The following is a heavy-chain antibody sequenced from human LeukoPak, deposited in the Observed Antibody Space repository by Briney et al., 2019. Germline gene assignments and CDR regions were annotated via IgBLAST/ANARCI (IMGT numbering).Heavy chain of an antibody. Sequence: GASVKVSCKASGYTFTSYGISWVRQAPGQGLEWMGWISAYNGNTNYAQKLQGRVTMTTDTSTSTAYMELRSLRSDDTAVYYCARDSSSWYLGDNWFDPWGQGTLVTVSS. J-gene: IGHJ5*02. CDR1: GYTFTSYG. D-gene: IGHD6-13*01. V-gene: IGHV1-18*01. CDR2: ISAYNGNT. CDR3: ARDSSSWYLGDNWFDP.